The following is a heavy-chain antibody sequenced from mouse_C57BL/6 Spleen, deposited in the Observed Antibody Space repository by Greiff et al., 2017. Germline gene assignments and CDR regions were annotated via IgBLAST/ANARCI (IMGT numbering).Heavy chain of an antibody. V-gene: IGHV1-64*01. D-gene: IGHD2-12*01. CDR2: IHPNSGST. CDR1: GYTFTSYW. CDR3: ARSYYTPYYFDY. Sequence: QVQLQQPGAELVKPGASVKLSCKASGYTFTSYWMRWVKQRPGQGLEWIGMIHPNSGSTNYNEKFKSKATLTVDKSSSTAYMQLSSLTSEDSAVYYCARSYYTPYYFDYWGKGTTLTVSS. J-gene: IGHJ2*01.